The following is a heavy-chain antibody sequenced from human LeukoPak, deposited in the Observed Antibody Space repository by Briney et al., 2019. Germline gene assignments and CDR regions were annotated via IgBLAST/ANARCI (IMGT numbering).Heavy chain of an antibody. J-gene: IGHJ4*02. CDR3: AKWRYEVITFGGVIVPPFFDY. Sequence: GGSLRLSCAASGFTFSSYSMNWVRQAPGKGLEWVSAISGSSGSTYYADSVKGRFTISRDNSKNTLYLQMNSLRAEDTAVYYCAKWRYEVITFGGVIVPPFFDYWGQGTLVTVSS. D-gene: IGHD3-16*02. CDR2: ISGSSGST. V-gene: IGHV3-23*01. CDR1: GFTFSSYS.